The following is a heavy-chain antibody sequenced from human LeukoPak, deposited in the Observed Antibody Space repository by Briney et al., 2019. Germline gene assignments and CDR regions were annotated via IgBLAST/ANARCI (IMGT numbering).Heavy chain of an antibody. CDR3: ARVDTVNYYYYMDV. J-gene: IGHJ6*03. Sequence: ASVKVSSKASGYTFTSYGISLVRQAPGHGLEWMGWNSTFNGHTNYALSRQDRVTMTTDTATSTVYMELSSLTLDDTAVYYCARVDTVNYYYYMDVWGKGTPVTVSS. V-gene: IGHV1-18*01. CDR2: NSTFNGHT. D-gene: IGHD4-17*01. CDR1: GYTFTSYG.